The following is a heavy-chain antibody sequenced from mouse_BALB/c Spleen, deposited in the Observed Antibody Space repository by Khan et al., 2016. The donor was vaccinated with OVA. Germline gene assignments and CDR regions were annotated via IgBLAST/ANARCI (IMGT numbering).Heavy chain of an antibody. CDR3: TRLAYYYDSEWFAY. J-gene: IGHJ3*01. CDR1: GFTFSTYG. CDR2: VSTGGSYT. Sequence: EVELVESGGDLVKPGGSLKLSCAASGFTFSTYGMSWVRQAPDKRLEWVATVSTGGSYTYYPDSVKGRFTISRDNAKNTLYLQMSGLRSEDTAMFYCTRLAYYYDSEWFAYWGQGTLVNVAA. D-gene: IGHD1-1*01. V-gene: IGHV5-6*01.